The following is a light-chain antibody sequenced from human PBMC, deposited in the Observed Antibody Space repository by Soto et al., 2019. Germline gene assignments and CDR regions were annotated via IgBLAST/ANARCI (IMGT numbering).Light chain of an antibody. CDR2: DVN. V-gene: IGLV2-14*01. Sequence: QSALTQPASVSGSPGQSITISCTGTISDIGGYNFISWYQHHPGKAPKIVIYDVNNRPSGISYRFSGSKSGNTASLTISGLQAEDEADYYCASYTRTTTLVFGGGTQLTVL. J-gene: IGLJ2*01. CDR1: ISDIGGYNF. CDR3: ASYTRTTTLV.